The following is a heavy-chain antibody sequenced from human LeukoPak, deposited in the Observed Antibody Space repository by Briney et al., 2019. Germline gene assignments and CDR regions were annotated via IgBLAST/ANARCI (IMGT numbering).Heavy chain of an antibody. CDR1: GYTFTSYG. V-gene: IGHV1-18*01. J-gene: IGHJ4*02. CDR3: ARQSPYYDSSGRYNDY. CDR2: ISAYDGNT. Sequence: GASVKVSCKASGYTFTSYGISWVRQAPGQGLEWMGWISAYDGNTNYAQTLQGRVTMTTDTYTSTAYMELRSLRSDDTAVYYCARQSPYYDSSGRYNDYWGQGTLVTVSS. D-gene: IGHD3-22*01.